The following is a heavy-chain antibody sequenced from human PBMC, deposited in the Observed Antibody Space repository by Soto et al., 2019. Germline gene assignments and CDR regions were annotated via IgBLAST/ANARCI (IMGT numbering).Heavy chain of an antibody. V-gene: IGHV3-21*01. J-gene: IGHJ3*02. Sequence: EVQLVESGGGLVKPGGSLRLSCAASGFTFSSYSMNWVRQAPGKGLEWVSSISSSSSYIYYADSVKGRFTISRDNAKNPLYLRLSSLRPVGAGVYYWARDKEYSYRAAVGIWGQGTRVSGSS. D-gene: IGHD5-18*01. CDR2: ISSSSSYI. CDR3: ARDKEYSYRAAVGI. CDR1: GFTFSSYS.